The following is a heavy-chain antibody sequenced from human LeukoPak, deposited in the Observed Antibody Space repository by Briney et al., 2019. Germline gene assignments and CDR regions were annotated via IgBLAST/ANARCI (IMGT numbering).Heavy chain of an antibody. V-gene: IGHV3-23*01. CDR2: ISGTTGTI. CDR1: GFTFSIYW. J-gene: IGHJ4*02. Sequence: GGSLRLSCAASGFTFSIYWMSWVRQAPGKGLEWVSTISGTTGTIYYADSVKGRFSISRDNSKNTLYLQMKSLRAEDTAEYHCARVKGYFDSGNYFGFFDFWGQGTLVTVSS. CDR3: ARVKGYFDSGNYFGFFDF. D-gene: IGHD3-10*01.